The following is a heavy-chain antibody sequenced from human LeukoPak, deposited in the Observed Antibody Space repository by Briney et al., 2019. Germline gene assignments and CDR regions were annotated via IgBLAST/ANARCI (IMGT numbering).Heavy chain of an antibody. J-gene: IGHJ5*02. D-gene: IGHD6-25*01. CDR3: ARVQRDDVYEVPNLFDT. V-gene: IGHV2-26*01. Sequence: SGPALVKPTETLTLTCTVSGFSLSNATLGVSWMRQPPGKALEWLAHSSSHDEKSYSTSLKSRLTISRATSKSQVTLTMTTLDPADTATYYCARVQRDDVYEVPNLFDTWGQGTLVTVSS. CDR2: SSSHDEK. CDR1: GFSLSNATLG.